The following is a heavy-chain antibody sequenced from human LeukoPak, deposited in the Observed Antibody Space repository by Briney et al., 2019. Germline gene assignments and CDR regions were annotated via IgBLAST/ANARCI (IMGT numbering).Heavy chain of an antibody. CDR2: INHSGST. Sequence: PSETLSLTCAVYGGSFSGYYWSWIRQPPGKGLEWIGEINHSGSTNYNPSLKSRVTISVDTSKNQFSLKLSSVTAADTAVYYCAGTLPDYDSSGYYHVYWGQGTLVTVPS. CDR3: AGTLPDYDSSGYYHVY. D-gene: IGHD3-22*01. V-gene: IGHV4-34*01. J-gene: IGHJ4*02. CDR1: GGSFSGYY.